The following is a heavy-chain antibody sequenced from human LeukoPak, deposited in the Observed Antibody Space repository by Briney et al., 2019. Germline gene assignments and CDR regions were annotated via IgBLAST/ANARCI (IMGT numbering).Heavy chain of an antibody. D-gene: IGHD3-10*01. CDR3: ARDLESMVRGVIISYYYYYGMDV. Sequence: PGGSLRLSCAASGFTFSSYSMNWVRQAPGKGLEWVSSISSSSSYIYYADSVKGRFTISRDNAKNSLYLQMNSLRAEDTAVYYCARDLESMVRGVIISYYYYYGMDVWGQGTTVTVSS. CDR2: ISSSSSYI. CDR1: GFTFSSYS. J-gene: IGHJ6*02. V-gene: IGHV3-21*01.